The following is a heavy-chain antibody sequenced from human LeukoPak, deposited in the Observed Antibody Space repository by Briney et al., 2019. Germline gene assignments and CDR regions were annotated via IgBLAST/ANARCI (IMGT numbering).Heavy chain of an antibody. CDR3: DPSDSSGLD. V-gene: IGHV3-74*01. CDR1: GFTFSHIW. D-gene: IGHD3-22*01. Sequence: QPGGSLRLSCEASGFTFSHIWMHWVRQASGKGLVWVSRTNTDGSSTNYMDSVKGRFNISRDNAKNTIYLQMNSLRAEDTAVYYCDPSDSSGLDWGQGTLVTVSS. CDR2: TNTDGSST. J-gene: IGHJ4*02.